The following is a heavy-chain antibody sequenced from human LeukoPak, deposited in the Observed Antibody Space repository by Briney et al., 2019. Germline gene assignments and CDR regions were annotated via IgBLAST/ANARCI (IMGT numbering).Heavy chain of an antibody. J-gene: IGHJ6*02. CDR2: ISGSGGST. Sequence: PGGSLRLSCAASGFTFSSYALSWVRQAPGKGLEWVSVISGSGGSTYYADSVKGRFTISRDNSKNTLYLQMNSLRAEDTAVYYCAKDKYSSGWYGRDYYYGMDVWGQGTTVTVSS. CDR3: AKDKYSSGWYGRDYYYGMDV. D-gene: IGHD6-19*01. V-gene: IGHV3-23*01. CDR1: GFTFSSYA.